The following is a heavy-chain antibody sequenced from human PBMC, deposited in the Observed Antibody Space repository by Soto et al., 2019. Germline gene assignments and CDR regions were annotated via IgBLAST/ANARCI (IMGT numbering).Heavy chain of an antibody. V-gene: IGHV1-69*13. CDR2: IIPIFGTA. CDR3: ARAYFDRSALYYYGMDV. D-gene: IGHD3-22*01. Sequence: ASVKVSCKASGGTFSKYAINWVRQAPGQGLEWMGGIIPIFGTANYAQKLQGRVTITADESTDIAHMELSSLRSEDTAIYYCARAYFDRSALYYYGMDVWGQGTTVTVSS. CDR1: GGTFSKYA. J-gene: IGHJ6*02.